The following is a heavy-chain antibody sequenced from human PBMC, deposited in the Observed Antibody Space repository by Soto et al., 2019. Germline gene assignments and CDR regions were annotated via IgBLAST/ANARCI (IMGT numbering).Heavy chain of an antibody. CDR1: GGSISSGGYY. J-gene: IGHJ4*02. CDR3: ARVVSMVRGVYYFDY. Sequence: QVQLQESGPGLVKPSQTLSLTCTVSGGSISSGGYYWSWIRHHPGKGLEWIGYIYYSGSTYYNPSLKSRVTISVDTSKNQFSLKLSSVTAADTAVYYCARVVSMVRGVYYFDYWGQGTLVTVSS. V-gene: IGHV4-31*03. D-gene: IGHD3-10*01. CDR2: IYYSGST.